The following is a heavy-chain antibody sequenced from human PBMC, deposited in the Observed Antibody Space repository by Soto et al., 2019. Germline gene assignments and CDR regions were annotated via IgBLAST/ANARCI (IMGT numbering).Heavy chain of an antibody. CDR3: AKKHPHGDSTKAGLDP. D-gene: IGHD6-19*01. J-gene: IGHJ5*02. Sequence: QVQLLQSWTELRQPGSSVTISCTPSGGTFVSSAFAWVRQAPGGRIEWMGGIIPILGTTKYAEKFLGRLTIRADDSSRTALVELSSLTVADTAVYCWAKKHPHGDSTKAGLDPWGQGTLVTVST. V-gene: IGHV1-69*01. CDR2: IIPILGTT. CDR1: GGTFVSSA.